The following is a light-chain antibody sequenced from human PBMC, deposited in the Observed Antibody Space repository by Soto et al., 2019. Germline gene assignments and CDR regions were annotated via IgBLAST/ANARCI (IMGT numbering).Light chain of an antibody. V-gene: IGKV3-20*01. CDR3: QQYGGSSWT. J-gene: IGKJ1*01. CDR2: STS. CDR1: QSISISY. Sequence: EIVLTQSPDTLSLSPGERATLSCRASQSISISYLAWYQQQPGQAPRLLIYSTSTRATGIPDRFSGSESGTDFTLTISKLEPGDFAVYYCQQYGGSSWTFGQGTKLEIK.